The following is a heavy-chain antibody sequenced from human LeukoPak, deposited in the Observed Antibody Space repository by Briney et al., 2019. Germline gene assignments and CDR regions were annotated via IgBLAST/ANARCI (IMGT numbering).Heavy chain of an antibody. CDR1: GGSISSYY. Sequence: SETLSLTCTVSGGSISSYYWSWIRQPPGKGLEWIGYIYYSGSTNYNPSLKSRVTISVDTSKNQFSLKLSSVTAADTAVYYCARTVTTCAFDIWGQGTMVAVSS. CDR3: ARTVTTCAFDI. J-gene: IGHJ3*02. D-gene: IGHD4-17*01. V-gene: IGHV4-59*01. CDR2: IYYSGST.